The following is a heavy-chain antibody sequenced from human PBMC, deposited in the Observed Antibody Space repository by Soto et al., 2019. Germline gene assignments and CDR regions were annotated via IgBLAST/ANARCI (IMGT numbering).Heavy chain of an antibody. CDR3: ARLNGYCISSSCHGHYAMDV. Sequence: SETLSLTCTVSGGSISSYYWSWIRQPPGKGLEWIGYIYYSGSTNYNPSLNSRVTVSVDTSKNQFSLKVTSVTAADTAVYYCARLNGYCISSSCHGHYAMDVWGQGTTVTVSS. D-gene: IGHD2-2*01. V-gene: IGHV4-59*08. CDR1: GGSISSYY. CDR2: IYYSGST. J-gene: IGHJ6*02.